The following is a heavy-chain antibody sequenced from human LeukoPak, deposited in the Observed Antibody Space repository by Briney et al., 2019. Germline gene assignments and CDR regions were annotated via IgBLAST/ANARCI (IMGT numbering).Heavy chain of an antibody. J-gene: IGHJ4*02. V-gene: IGHV4-4*07. CDR1: GGSISSYY. Sequence: SETLSLTCTVSGGSISSYYWSWIRQPAGKGLEWIGRIYTSGSTNYNPSLKSRVTMFLDTSKNQFSLKMSSVTAADTAFYYCARELRYSSADSCYSCDYWGRGSLVTVSS. D-gene: IGHD2-15*01. CDR2: IYTSGST. CDR3: ARELRYSSADSCYSCDY.